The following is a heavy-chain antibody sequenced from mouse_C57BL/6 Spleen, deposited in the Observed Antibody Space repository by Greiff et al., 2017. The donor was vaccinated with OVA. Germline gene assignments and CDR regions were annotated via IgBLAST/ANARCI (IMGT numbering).Heavy chain of an antibody. Sequence: EVQLVESGGGLVKPGGSLKLSCAASGFTFSDYGMHWVRQAPEKGLEWVAYISSGSSTIYYADTVKGRFPISRDNAKNTLFLQMTSLRSEDTAMYYCARDGKDYFDYWGQGTTLTVSS. CDR2: ISSGSSTI. D-gene: IGHD2-3*01. V-gene: IGHV5-17*01. CDR1: GFTFSDYG. CDR3: ARDGKDYFDY. J-gene: IGHJ2*01.